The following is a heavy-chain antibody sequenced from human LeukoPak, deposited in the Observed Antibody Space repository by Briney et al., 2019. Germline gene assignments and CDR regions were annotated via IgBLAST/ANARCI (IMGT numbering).Heavy chain of an antibody. CDR2: IYYSGST. CDR3: AGGEGYYDSSGYYYQVPFFDY. V-gene: IGHV4-31*03. J-gene: IGHJ4*02. CDR1: GGSLSSGGYY. Sequence: SETLSLTCTVSGGSLSSGGYYWSWIRQHPGKGLEWLGYIYYSGSTYYNPSLKSRVTISVDTSKNQFSLKLSSVTAADTAVYYCAGGEGYYDSSGYYYQVPFFDYWGQGTLVTVSS. D-gene: IGHD3-22*01.